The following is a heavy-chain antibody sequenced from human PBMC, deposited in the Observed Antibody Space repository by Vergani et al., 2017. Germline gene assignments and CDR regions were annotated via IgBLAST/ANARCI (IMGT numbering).Heavy chain of an antibody. CDR3: ARGNAARPAWYNFDY. CDR2: IYYSGST. Sequence: QVQLQESGPGLVKPSQTLSLTCTVSGGSISSGDYYWSWIRQPPGKGLEWIGYIYYSGSTYYNPSLKSRVTISVDTSKNQFSLKLSSVTAADTAVYYCARGNAARPAWYNFDYWGQGTLVTVSS. V-gene: IGHV4-30-4*01. CDR1: GGSISSGDYY. D-gene: IGHD6-6*01. J-gene: IGHJ4*02.